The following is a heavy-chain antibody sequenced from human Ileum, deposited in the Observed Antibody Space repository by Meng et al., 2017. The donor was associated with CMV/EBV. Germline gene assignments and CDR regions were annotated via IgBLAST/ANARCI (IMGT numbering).Heavy chain of an antibody. D-gene: IGHD3-3*01. CDR1: GGSFSEYH. J-gene: IGHJ4*02. Sequence: LQQWGRGLLKPSDTLSFMCAVYGGSFSEYHWSWIRQPPGKGLEWIGEINHGGSSNYNPSLKSRVTISVDRSRNQVSLKLTSVTAADTAVYYCARASPQRRFLSYWGQGTLVTVSS. CDR2: INHGGSS. V-gene: IGHV4-34*01. CDR3: ARASPQRRFLSY.